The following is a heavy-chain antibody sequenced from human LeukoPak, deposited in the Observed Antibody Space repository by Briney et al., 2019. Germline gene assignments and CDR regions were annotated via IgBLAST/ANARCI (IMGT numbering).Heavy chain of an antibody. Sequence: SETLSLTCTVSGVSISSYYWSWIRQPPGKGLEWIGYIYYSGNTNYNPSLKRRVTISVDTSKNQISLKLRSVTAPDTAVYYCAREGTLDRSGYYLGYWGQGTLVTVSS. D-gene: IGHD3-22*01. CDR2: IYYSGNT. CDR1: GVSISSYY. J-gene: IGHJ4*02. CDR3: AREGTLDRSGYYLGY. V-gene: IGHV4-59*01.